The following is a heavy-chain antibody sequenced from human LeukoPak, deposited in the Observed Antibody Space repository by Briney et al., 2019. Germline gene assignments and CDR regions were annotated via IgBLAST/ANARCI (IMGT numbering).Heavy chain of an antibody. J-gene: IGHJ4*02. V-gene: IGHV4-34*01. CDR2: INNSGST. CDR3: ATRPSGLMATTKKYFDC. CDR1: GGSFSGYY. Sequence: PSETLSLTCAVYGGSFSGYYWSWIRQPPGKGLEWIGEINNSGSTNYNPSLKSRVTISVDTSTNQFSLKLSSVTAADTAVYYCATRPSGLMATTKKYFDCWGQGTLVTVSS. D-gene: IGHD5-24*01.